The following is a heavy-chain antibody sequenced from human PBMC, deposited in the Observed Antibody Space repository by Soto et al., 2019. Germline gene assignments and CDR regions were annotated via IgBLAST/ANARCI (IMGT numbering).Heavy chain of an antibody. V-gene: IGHV1-18*01. Sequence: QVQLVQSGAEVKKPGASVKVSCKASGYTFTSYGITWVRQAPGQGLEWMGWISAYNGNINYAQNLQGRVTMTTDTSTSTAYMELRSLRSDDTAVYYCARIRGVAVAATDCFDPWGQGTLVTVSS. CDR1: GYTFTSYG. D-gene: IGHD2-15*01. CDR2: ISAYNGNI. CDR3: ARIRGVAVAATDCFDP. J-gene: IGHJ5*02.